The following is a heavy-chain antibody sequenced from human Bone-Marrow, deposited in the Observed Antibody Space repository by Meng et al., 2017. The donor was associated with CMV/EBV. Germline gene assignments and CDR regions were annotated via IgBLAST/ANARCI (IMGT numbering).Heavy chain of an antibody. Sequence: ETLSLTCAVYGGSFSGYYWSWIRQAPRKGLEWVANIKQDGGQKYYVDSVKGRFTISRDNAKNSLYLQMNGLRADDTAVYFCARHNIVATVDSYYFGMDVWGQGTTVTVSS. D-gene: IGHD5-12*01. V-gene: IGHV3-7*01. CDR1: GGSFSGYY. CDR2: IKQDGGQK. J-gene: IGHJ6*02. CDR3: ARHNIVATVDSYYFGMDV.